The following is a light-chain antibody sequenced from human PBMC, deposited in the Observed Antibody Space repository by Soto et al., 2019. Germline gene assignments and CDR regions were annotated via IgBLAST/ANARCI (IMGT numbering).Light chain of an antibody. J-gene: IGKJ1*01. CDR1: QSISSW. Sequence: DIQMTQSPSTLSASVGDRVTITCRASQSISSWLAWYQQKPGKAPKLLIYDASSLESGVPSRFSGSGSGTKFTLPISSLQLDDFATYYCKQYNSYSWTFGQGTKVDIK. CDR2: DAS. CDR3: KQYNSYSWT. V-gene: IGKV1-5*01.